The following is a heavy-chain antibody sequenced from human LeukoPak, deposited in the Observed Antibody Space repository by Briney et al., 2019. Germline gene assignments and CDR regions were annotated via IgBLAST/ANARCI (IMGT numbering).Heavy chain of an antibody. D-gene: IGHD6-13*01. CDR1: GFTFDDYA. CDR2: ISWNSGSI. CDR3: AKDIGIAAVIGAFDI. Sequence: GGSLRLSCAASGFTFDDYAMHWVRQAPGKGLEWASGISWNSGSIGYADSVKGRFTISRDNAKNSLYLQMNSLRAEDTALYYCAKDIGIAAVIGAFDIWGQGTMVTVSS. J-gene: IGHJ3*02. V-gene: IGHV3-9*01.